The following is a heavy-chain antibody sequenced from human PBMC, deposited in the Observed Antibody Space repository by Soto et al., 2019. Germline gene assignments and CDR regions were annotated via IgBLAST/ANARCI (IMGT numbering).Heavy chain of an antibody. CDR3: AKADRVVTSFDS. J-gene: IGHJ5*01. CDR2: VSGSGGST. Sequence: HPGGSLRLSCAASRFSFGRSAINWVRQAPGKGLEWVASVSGSGGSTYYANSVKGRYTISRDNSKSTVYLQMDSLRAEDTAVYYCAKADRVVTSFDSWGQGTLVTVSS. D-gene: IGHD2-21*02. CDR1: RFSFGRSA. V-gene: IGHV3-23*01.